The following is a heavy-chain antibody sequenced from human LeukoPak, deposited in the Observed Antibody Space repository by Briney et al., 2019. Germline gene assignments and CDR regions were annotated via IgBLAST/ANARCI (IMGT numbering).Heavy chain of an antibody. CDR1: GFTFRSYA. CDR2: ISGSGDST. V-gene: IGHV3-23*01. J-gene: IGHJ6*02. Sequence: GRSLRLSCAASGFTFRSYAMNWVRQAPGKGLEWVSAISGSGDSTYYADSVKGRFTISRDNSENTLYLQMNSLRDEDTAVYYCAKYKGAALYYHYGLDVWGPGTTVIVSS. CDR3: AKYKGAALYYHYGLDV. D-gene: IGHD1-14*01.